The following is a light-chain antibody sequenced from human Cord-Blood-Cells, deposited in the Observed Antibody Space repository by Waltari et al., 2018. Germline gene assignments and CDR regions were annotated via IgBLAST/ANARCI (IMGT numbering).Light chain of an antibody. V-gene: IGLV2-11*01. CDR3: CSYAGSYTWV. CDR2: DVS. CDR1: SSDDGCYNY. Sequence: QSALTQPRSVSGSPGQSVTISCTGTSSDDGCYNYVPWYQQPPGKAPKPMIYDVSKRPSGVPDRFSGSKSGNTASLTISGLQAEDEADYYCCSYAGSYTWVFGGGTKLTVL. J-gene: IGLJ3*02.